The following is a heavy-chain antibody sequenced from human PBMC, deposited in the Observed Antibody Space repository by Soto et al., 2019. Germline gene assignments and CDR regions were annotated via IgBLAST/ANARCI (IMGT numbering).Heavy chain of an antibody. CDR3: AKDRAIAAHSSGSHNFVY. Sequence: EVQMLESGGGLVQPGGSLRLSCASSGFIFNNYPMNWVRQAPGRGLEWVATISGSGDSTYYADSVKGRFIISRDNSKNTLFVQMNNLRADDTATYFCAKDRAIAAHSSGSHNFVYWGQGTLVTVSS. J-gene: IGHJ4*02. D-gene: IGHD6-13*01. V-gene: IGHV3-23*01. CDR2: ISGSGDST. CDR1: GFIFNNYP.